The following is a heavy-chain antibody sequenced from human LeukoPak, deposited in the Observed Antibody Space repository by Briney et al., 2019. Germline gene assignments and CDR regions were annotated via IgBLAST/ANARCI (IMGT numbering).Heavy chain of an antibody. CDR3: ARDGEYQLPGERGYYFDY. Sequence: GGSLRLSCAASGFTFSSYAMHWVRQAPGKGLEWVAVISYDGSNKYYADSVKGRFTISRDNSKNTLYLQMNSLRAEDTAVYYCARDGEYQLPGERGYYFDYWGQGTLVTVSS. CDR1: GFTFSSYA. D-gene: IGHD2-2*01. J-gene: IGHJ4*02. CDR2: ISYDGSNK. V-gene: IGHV3-30*04.